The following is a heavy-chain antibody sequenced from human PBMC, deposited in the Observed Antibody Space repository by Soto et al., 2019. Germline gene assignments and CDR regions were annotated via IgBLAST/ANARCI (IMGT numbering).Heavy chain of an antibody. D-gene: IGHD6-13*01. Sequence: QVQLVESGGGVVQPGRSLRLSCAASGFTFSSYGMHWVRQAPGKGLEWVAVISYDGSNKYYADSVKGRFTISRDNSKNTLYLQMNSLRAEDTAVYYCAKDWGYSSSWPPYDAFDIWGQGTMVTVSS. CDR1: GFTFSSYG. CDR3: AKDWGYSSSWPPYDAFDI. CDR2: ISYDGSNK. J-gene: IGHJ3*02. V-gene: IGHV3-30*18.